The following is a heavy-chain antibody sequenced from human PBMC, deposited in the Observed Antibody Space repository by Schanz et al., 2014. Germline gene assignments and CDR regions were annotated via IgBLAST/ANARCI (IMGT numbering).Heavy chain of an antibody. Sequence: QVQLVESGGGVVQPGWSLRVSCAASGVTFSNHGMRWVRQSPGKGLEWVAIIWYDVSNEDYAYSVKGRFTIARDNPKTSMELHRISLKAADAAEYYCARDQKLQARYDMDVWGKGTTVTVSS. V-gene: IGHV3-33*01. J-gene: IGHJ6*03. CDR1: GVTFSNHG. CDR3: ARDQKLQARYDMDV. CDR2: IWYDVSNE.